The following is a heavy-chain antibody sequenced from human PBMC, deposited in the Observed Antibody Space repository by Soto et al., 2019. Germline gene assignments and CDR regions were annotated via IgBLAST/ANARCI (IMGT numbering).Heavy chain of an antibody. V-gene: IGHV4-30-4*01. D-gene: IGHD2-21*02. CDR1: GASIRSTDYY. CDR3: VRTAREGAVAPHWFDR. CDR2: VYYTGST. Sequence: SETLSLTCTVSGASIRSTDYYWSWIRQAPGKGLEWIGYVYYTGSTYYNPSLMSRLTVSVDTSKNQFSLKLTSVTAAETAVYYCVRTAREGAVAPHWFDRWGQGTQVTVSS. J-gene: IGHJ5*02.